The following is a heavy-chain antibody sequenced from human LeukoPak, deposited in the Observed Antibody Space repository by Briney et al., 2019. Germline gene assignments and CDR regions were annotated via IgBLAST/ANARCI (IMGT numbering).Heavy chain of an antibody. Sequence: PGRSLRLSCAASGFTFSSYGMHWVRQAPGKGLEWVAVISYDGSNKYYADSVKGRFTISRDNSKNTLYLQMNSLRAEDTAVYYCAKSPTRGGGGPFDYWGQGTLVTVSS. CDR3: AKSPTRGGGGPFDY. CDR2: ISYDGSNK. CDR1: GFTFSSYG. D-gene: IGHD3-10*01. J-gene: IGHJ4*02. V-gene: IGHV3-30*18.